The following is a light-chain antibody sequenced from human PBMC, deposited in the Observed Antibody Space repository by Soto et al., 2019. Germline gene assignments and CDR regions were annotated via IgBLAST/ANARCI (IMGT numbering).Light chain of an antibody. Sequence: DIQMTQSPSSLSASVGDRVTITCRASQDISSFLVWFQQKPGKAPKPLIYAASSLQSGVPSKFSGSGSGTDFTLTISSLQPEDCATYYCQQYKSYPITFGQGTRLEIK. V-gene: IGKV1-16*02. CDR1: QDISSF. J-gene: IGKJ5*01. CDR2: AAS. CDR3: QQYKSYPIT.